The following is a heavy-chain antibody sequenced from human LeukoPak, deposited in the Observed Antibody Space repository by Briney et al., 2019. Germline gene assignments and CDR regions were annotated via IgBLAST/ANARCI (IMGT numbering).Heavy chain of an antibody. CDR3: ARDFCGGDCYSDRYFDL. CDR1: GYTFTGYY. J-gene: IGHJ2*01. CDR2: INPNSGGT. V-gene: IGHV1-2*06. D-gene: IGHD2-21*02. Sequence: ASVKVSCKASGYTFTGYYMHWVRQAPGQGLEWMGRINPNSGGTNYAQKFQGRVTMTRDTSISTAYMELSRLTSDDAAVYYCARDFCGGDCYSDRYFDLWGRGTLVTVSS.